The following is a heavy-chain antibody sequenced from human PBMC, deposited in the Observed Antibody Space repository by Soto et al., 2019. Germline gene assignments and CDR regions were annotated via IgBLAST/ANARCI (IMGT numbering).Heavy chain of an antibody. V-gene: IGHV5-10-1*01. Sequence: GESLKISCKGSGYSFTSYWISWVRQMPGKGLEWMGRIDPSDSYTNYSPSFQGHVTISADKSISTAYLQWSSLKASDTAMYYCARHLSPMEAADGNFGMDVWGQGTTVTVSS. CDR2: IDPSDSYT. D-gene: IGHD6-13*01. CDR3: ARHLSPMEAADGNFGMDV. CDR1: GYSFTSYW. J-gene: IGHJ6*02.